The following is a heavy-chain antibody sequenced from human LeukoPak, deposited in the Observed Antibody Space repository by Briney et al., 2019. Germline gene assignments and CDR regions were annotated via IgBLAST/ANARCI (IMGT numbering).Heavy chain of an antibody. V-gene: IGHV1-69*13. D-gene: IGHD6-19*01. Sequence: ASVKASCKASGGTFSSYAISWVRQAPGQGLEWMGGIIPIFGTANYAQKFQGRVTITADESTSTAYMELSSLRSEDTAVYYCARDNGYSSGWYLMGYFQHWGQGTLVTVSS. CDR3: ARDNGYSSGWYLMGYFQH. CDR1: GGTFSSYA. J-gene: IGHJ1*01. CDR2: IIPIFGTA.